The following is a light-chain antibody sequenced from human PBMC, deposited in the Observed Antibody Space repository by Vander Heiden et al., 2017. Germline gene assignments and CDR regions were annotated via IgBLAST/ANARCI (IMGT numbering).Light chain of an antibody. CDR3: SSFAGFNNYV. CDR1: SSDVGGYNY. J-gene: IGLJ1*01. V-gene: IGLV2-8*01. CDR2: EVS. Sequence: QSALTQPPSASRSPGQSITISCTGTSSDVGGYNYVSWYQQNPGKAPRVVIYEVSQRPSGVPDRFSGSKSANTASLTVSGLQAEDEADYYCSSFAGFNNYVFGTGTKVTVL.